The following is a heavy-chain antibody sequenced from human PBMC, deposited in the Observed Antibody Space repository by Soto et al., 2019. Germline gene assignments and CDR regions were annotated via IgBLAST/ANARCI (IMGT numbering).Heavy chain of an antibody. CDR3: GRVASSSSWTPDY. Sequence: EVQLVESGGGLVKPGGSLILSCAGSGFSFSVYSMNWVRQAPGKALEWVSSLTSSSSHTYYADSVKGRFTISRDNAKNLLYLQMDSLRDEDTAVYYCGRVASSSSWTPDYLGQGTLVTVSS. CDR1: GFSFSVYS. J-gene: IGHJ4*02. D-gene: IGHD2-2*01. CDR2: LTSSSSHT. V-gene: IGHV3-21*02.